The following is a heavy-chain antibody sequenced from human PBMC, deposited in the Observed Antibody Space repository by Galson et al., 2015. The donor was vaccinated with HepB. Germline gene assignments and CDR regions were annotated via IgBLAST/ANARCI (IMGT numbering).Heavy chain of an antibody. Sequence: SLRLSCAASGFTFSDYYMSWIRQAPGEGLEWVSYISSSGGGTYYADSAKGRFTISRDASKNTLYLQMNSLRAEDTAVYYCAKDRSGDSALDYWGQGTLVTVSS. CDR1: GFTFSDYY. J-gene: IGHJ4*02. CDR2: ISSSGGGT. CDR3: AKDRSGDSALDY. V-gene: IGHV3-11*01. D-gene: IGHD7-27*01.